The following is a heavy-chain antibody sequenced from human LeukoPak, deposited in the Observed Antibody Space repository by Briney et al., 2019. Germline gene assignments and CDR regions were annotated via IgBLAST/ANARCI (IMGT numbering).Heavy chain of an antibody. CDR2: FDPEDGET. J-gene: IGHJ4*02. D-gene: IGHD3-10*01. Sequence: GASVKVSCKVSGYTLTELSMHWVRQAPGKGLEWMGGFDPEDGETIYAQKFQGRVTMTEDTSTDTAYMELSSLRSEDTAVYYCATGWDLRNTIVRGVLGGYWGQGTLVTVSS. CDR3: ATGWDLRNTIVRGVLGGY. CDR1: GYTLTELS. V-gene: IGHV1-24*01.